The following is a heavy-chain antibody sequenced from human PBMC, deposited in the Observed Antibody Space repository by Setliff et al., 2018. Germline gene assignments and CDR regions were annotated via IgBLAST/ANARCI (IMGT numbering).Heavy chain of an antibody. CDR1: GLSLSSTTYY. V-gene: IGHV4-39*07. D-gene: IGHD3-16*01. CDR3: ARDYGPNDY. CDR2: VSYFGAS. J-gene: IGHJ4*02. Sequence: SETLSLTCTVSGLSLSSTTYYWAWVRQPPGKGLEWIGTVSYFGASYSNPSLKSRLNISLDKSANRFSLNLASVTAADTAVYFCARDYGPNDYWGQGSLVTVSS.